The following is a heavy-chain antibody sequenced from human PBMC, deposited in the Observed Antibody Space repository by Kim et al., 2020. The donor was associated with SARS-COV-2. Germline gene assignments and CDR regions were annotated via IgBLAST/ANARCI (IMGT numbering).Heavy chain of an antibody. J-gene: IGHJ2*01. CDR3: ARDGGPSMVRGYYWYFDL. Sequence: ASVKVSCKASGYTFTSYGISWVRQAPGQGLEWMGWTSAYNGNTNYAQKLQGRVTMTTDTSTSTAYMELRSLRSDDTAVYYCARDGGPSMVRGYYWYFDLWGRGTLVTVSS. CDR1: GYTFTSYG. V-gene: IGHV1-18*04. CDR2: TSAYNGNT. D-gene: IGHD3-10*01.